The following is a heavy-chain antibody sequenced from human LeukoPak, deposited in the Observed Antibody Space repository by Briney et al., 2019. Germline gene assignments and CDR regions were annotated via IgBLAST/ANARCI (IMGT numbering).Heavy chain of an antibody. D-gene: IGHD2-15*01. Sequence: SQTLSLTCTVYGGSISSGDYYWSWIRQPPGKGLEWIGYIYYSGSTYYNPSLKSRVTISVYTSKNQFSLKLSSVTAADTAVYYCARVRDGGYVNYWGQGTLVTVP. CDR2: IYYSGST. V-gene: IGHV4-30-4*08. CDR3: ARVRDGGYVNY. CDR1: GGSISSGDYY. J-gene: IGHJ4*02.